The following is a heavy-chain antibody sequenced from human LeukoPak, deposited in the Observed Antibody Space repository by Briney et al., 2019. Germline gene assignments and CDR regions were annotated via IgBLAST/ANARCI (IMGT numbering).Heavy chain of an antibody. D-gene: IGHD4-17*01. CDR2: INPNSGGT. CDR3: ARSDYGRWYYYGMDV. CDR1: GYTFTGYY. Sequence: SVKVSCKASGYTFTGYYMHWVRQAPGQGVEWMGWINPNSGGTNYAQKFQGRVTMTRDTSISTAYMELSRLRSDDTAVYYCARSDYGRWYYYGMDVWGQGTTVTVSS. J-gene: IGHJ6*02. V-gene: IGHV1-2*02.